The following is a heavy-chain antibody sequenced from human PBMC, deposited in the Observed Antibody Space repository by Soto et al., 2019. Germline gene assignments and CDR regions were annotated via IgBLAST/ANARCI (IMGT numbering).Heavy chain of an antibody. D-gene: IGHD3-22*01. CDR3: AGRPDYYDSSGYIDY. Sequence: QVQLVQSGAEVKKPGSSVKVSCKASGGTFSSYAISWVRQAPGQGLEWMGGIIPIFGTANYAQKFQGSVTIPADESTSRAYMELSRLRSEDTAVYYCAGRPDYYDSSGYIDYWGQGTLVTVSS. V-gene: IGHV1-69*12. CDR2: IIPIFGTA. J-gene: IGHJ4*02. CDR1: GGTFSSYA.